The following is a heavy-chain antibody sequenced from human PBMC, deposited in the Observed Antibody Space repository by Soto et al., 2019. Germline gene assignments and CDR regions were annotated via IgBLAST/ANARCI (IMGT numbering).Heavy chain of an antibody. CDR3: ARGMTTVMGDYYYYYMDV. CDR2: MNPNSGNT. CDR1: GYTFTSYD. V-gene: IGHV1-8*01. D-gene: IGHD4-4*01. J-gene: IGHJ6*03. Sequence: QVQLVQSGAEVKKPGASVKVSCKASGYTFTSYDINWVRQATGQGLEWMGWMNPNSGNTGYAQKFQGNVNMTRNNYISTAYMELSSLRSEDTAVYYCARGMTTVMGDYYYYYMDVWGKGTTVTVSS.